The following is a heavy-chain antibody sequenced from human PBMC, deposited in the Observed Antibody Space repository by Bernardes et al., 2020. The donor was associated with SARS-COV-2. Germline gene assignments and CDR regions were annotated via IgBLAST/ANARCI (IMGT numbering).Heavy chain of an antibody. V-gene: IGHV3-33*03. J-gene: IGHJ6*02. CDR2: LWYDGSQE. Sequence: GGSLLLSCVASGSTLRNFGIHWVRQAPGPGLAWVAFLWYDGSQEYYADSVQGRFIISRDNSKNTVYLQVSSLRAEDTALYYCATDLRYYDSSGFRYYYHGMDVWGQGTTVTGS. D-gene: IGHD3-22*01. CDR1: GSTLRNFG. CDR3: ATDLRYYDSSGFRYYYHGMDV.